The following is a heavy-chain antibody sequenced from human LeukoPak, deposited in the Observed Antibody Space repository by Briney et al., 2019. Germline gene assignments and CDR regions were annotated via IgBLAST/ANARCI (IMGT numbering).Heavy chain of an antibody. Sequence: GGSLRLSCAASGFTFSSYAMSWVRQAPGKGLEWVSAISGSGGSTYYADSVKGRFTISRDNSKNTPYLQMNSLRAEDTAVYYCAKDRVGATIFDYWGQGILVTVSS. CDR3: AKDRVGATIFDY. V-gene: IGHV3-23*01. D-gene: IGHD1-26*01. CDR2: ISGSGGST. CDR1: GFTFSSYA. J-gene: IGHJ4*02.